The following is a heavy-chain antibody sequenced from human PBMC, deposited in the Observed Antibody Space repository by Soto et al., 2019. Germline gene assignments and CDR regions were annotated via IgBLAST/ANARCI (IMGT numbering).Heavy chain of an antibody. D-gene: IGHD3-3*01. CDR3: ARGRPRTSYYDNYGGGNWCDP. V-gene: IGHV4-34*01. CDR2: INHSGST. CDR1: GGSFSGYY. J-gene: IGHJ5*02. Sequence: QVQLQQWGAGLLKPSETLSLTCAVYGGSFSGYYWSWIRQPPGKGLEWIGEINHSGSTNYNPSLKSRVTISVDTAKDQCSLKLSSVTAADTAVYYCARGRPRTSYYDNYGGGNWCDPLGQGTLVTVSS.